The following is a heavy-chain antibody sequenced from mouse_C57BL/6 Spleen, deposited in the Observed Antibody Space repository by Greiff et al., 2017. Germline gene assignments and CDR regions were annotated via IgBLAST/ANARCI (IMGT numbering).Heavy chain of an antibody. V-gene: IGHV1-82*01. CDR3: ARSAEFDY. CDR2: IYPGDGDT. J-gene: IGHJ2*01. Sequence: VQLMESGPELVKPGASVKISCKASGYAFSSSWMNWVKQRPGKGLEWIGRIYPGDGDTNYNGKFKGKATLTADKSSSTAYMQLSSLTSEDSAVYFCARSAEFDYWGQGTTLTVSS. CDR1: GYAFSSSW.